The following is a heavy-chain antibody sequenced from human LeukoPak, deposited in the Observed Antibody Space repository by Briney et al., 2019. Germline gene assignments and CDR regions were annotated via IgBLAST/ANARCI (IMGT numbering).Heavy chain of an antibody. CDR3: ARESITMVRGVRGWFDP. D-gene: IGHD3-10*01. CDR1: GYTFTGYY. Sequence: GASVKVSCKASGYTFTGYYMHWVRQAPGQGLEWMGWINPNSGGTNYAQRFQGWVTMTRDTSISTAYMELSRLRSDDTAVYYCARESITMVRGVRGWFDPWGQGTLVTVSS. J-gene: IGHJ5*02. CDR2: INPNSGGT. V-gene: IGHV1-2*04.